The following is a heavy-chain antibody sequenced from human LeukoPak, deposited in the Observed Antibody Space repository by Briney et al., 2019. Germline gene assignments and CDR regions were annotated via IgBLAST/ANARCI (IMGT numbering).Heavy chain of an antibody. CDR2: INSDGSWT. CDR3: VSFYETY. CDR1: GNYW. D-gene: IGHD2/OR15-2a*01. Sequence: PGGSLRLSCAAPGNYWMHWVRQAPGKGLVWVSHINSDGSWTSYADSVKGRFTISKDNAKNTVYLQMNSLRAEDTAAYYCVSFYETYWGRGTLVTVSS. J-gene: IGHJ4*02. V-gene: IGHV3-74*01.